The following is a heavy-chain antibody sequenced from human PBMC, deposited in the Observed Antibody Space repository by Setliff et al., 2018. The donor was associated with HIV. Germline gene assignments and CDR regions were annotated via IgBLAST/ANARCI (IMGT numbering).Heavy chain of an antibody. V-gene: IGHV4-59*01. CDR1: GVSMTNNY. Sequence: SETLSLTCSVSGVSMTNNYWTWIRQSPGKGLEWIGYVHYSGNTRYNPALKSRVTISVDTSKNKFSLKLSSVTAADTAVYYCASEKVAWTVSDSFFEFWGQGVPVTVSS. J-gene: IGHJ4*02. CDR3: ASEKVAWTVSDSFFEF. D-gene: IGHD2-15*01. CDR2: VHYSGNT.